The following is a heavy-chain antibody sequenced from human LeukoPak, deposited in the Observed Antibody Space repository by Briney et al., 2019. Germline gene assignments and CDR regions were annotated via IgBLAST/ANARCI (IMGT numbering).Heavy chain of an antibody. CDR1: GYTFTSYD. Sequence: ASVKVSCKSSGYTFTSYDINWVRQATGQGLEWMGWMNRNSGNTGYAQKFQGRVTMTRNTSISTAYMELSSLRSEDTAVYYCARGRRSLAVVVVPAARNRSYYYYMDVWGKGTTVTVSS. CDR2: MNRNSGNT. V-gene: IGHV1-8*01. D-gene: IGHD2-2*01. CDR3: ARGRRSLAVVVVPAARNRSYYYYMDV. J-gene: IGHJ6*03.